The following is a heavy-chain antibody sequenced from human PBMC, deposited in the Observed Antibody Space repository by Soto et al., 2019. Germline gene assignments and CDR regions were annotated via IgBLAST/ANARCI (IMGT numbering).Heavy chain of an antibody. CDR2: IYSSGST. D-gene: IGHD4-17*01. CDR3: VRDNYGHLDY. J-gene: IGHJ4*02. CDR1: GGSMGSGEYY. V-gene: IGHV4-30-4*01. Sequence: SSETLSLTCTVSGGSMGSGEYYRSWIRQPPGKGLEWIGYIYSSGSTYYNPSLKSRVTISRDTSKNQFSLKLSSVTAADTAVYYCVRDNYGHLDYWGKGTLVTGSS.